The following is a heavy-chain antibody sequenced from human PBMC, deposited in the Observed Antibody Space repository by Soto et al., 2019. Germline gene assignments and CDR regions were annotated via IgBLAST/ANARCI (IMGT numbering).Heavy chain of an antibody. CDR3: TRDQREHLYYCSGGSCYSGIENYYYYYMDV. D-gene: IGHD2-15*01. CDR1: GFTFSSYG. CDR2: IRSKAYGGTT. Sequence: PGGSLRLSCAASGFTFSSYGMHWVRQAPGKGLEWVGFIRSKAYGGTTEYAASVKGRFTISRDDSKSIAYLQMNSLKTEDTAVYYCTRDQREHLYYCSGGSCYSGIENYYYYYMDVWGKGTTVTVSS. V-gene: IGHV3-49*04. J-gene: IGHJ6*03.